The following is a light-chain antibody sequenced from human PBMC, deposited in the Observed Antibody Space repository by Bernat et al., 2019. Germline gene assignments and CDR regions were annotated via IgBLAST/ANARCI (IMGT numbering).Light chain of an antibody. V-gene: IGLV2-14*03. J-gene: IGLJ3*02. Sequence: QSALTQPASVSGSPGQSITLSCTGTSSDVGAYNYVSWYQQHPGKAPKLMIFDVSNRPSGVSDRFSGSKSGATASLTISGLRAEDEADYYCSSVSTTSTPVVFGGGTKLTVL. CDR3: SSVSTTSTPVV. CDR1: SSDVGAYNY. CDR2: DVS.